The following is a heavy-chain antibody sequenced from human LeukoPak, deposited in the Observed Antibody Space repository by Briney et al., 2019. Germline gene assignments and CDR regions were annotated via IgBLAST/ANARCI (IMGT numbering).Heavy chain of an antibody. D-gene: IGHD1-26*01. J-gene: IGHJ3*02. CDR1: GFTFSSYA. CDR2: ISYDGSNK. CDR3: ARERSGSYYAASDI. Sequence: TGGSLRLSCAASGFTFSSYAMHWVRQAPGKGLEWVAVISYDGSNKYYADSVKGRFTISRDNSKNTLYLQMNSLRAEDTAVYYCARERSGSYYAASDIWGQGTMVTVSS. V-gene: IGHV3-30-3*01.